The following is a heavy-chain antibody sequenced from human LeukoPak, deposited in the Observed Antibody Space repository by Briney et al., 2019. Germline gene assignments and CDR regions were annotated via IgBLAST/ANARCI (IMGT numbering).Heavy chain of an antibody. J-gene: IGHJ4*02. V-gene: IGHV4-59*01. CDR2: IFHRGST. CDR3: ARATSPFYTDFDY. Sequence: SETLSLTCTVSGGSISSYYWSWIRQPPGKGLEWIGYIFHRGSTNYNPSLKSRVTISVDTSKNQFSLRMSSMTAADTAVYYCARATSPFYTDFDYWGQGTLVTVSS. D-gene: IGHD1-1*01. CDR1: GGSISSYY.